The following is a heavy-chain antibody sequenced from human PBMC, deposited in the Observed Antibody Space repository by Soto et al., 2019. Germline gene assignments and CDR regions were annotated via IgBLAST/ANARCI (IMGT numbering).Heavy chain of an antibody. Sequence: GASVKVSCKASGGTFSNYAISWVRQAPGQGLEWMGGIIPIFGTANYAQKFQGRVTITADESTSTAYMELSSLRSEDTAVYYCARIGGNSTGAFDIWGQGTMVTVSS. V-gene: IGHV1-69*13. CDR1: GGTFSNYA. CDR3: ARIGGNSTGAFDI. J-gene: IGHJ3*02. D-gene: IGHD3-10*01. CDR2: IIPIFGTA.